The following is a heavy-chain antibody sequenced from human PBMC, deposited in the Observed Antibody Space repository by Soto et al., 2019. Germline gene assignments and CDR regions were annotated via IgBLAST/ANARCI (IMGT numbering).Heavy chain of an antibody. CDR2: ISWNSGSI. CDR1: GFTFDDYA. D-gene: IGHD3-9*01. CDR3: AKDNRPTNYRRYFSPDYYYYGMDV. J-gene: IGHJ6*02. V-gene: IGHV3-9*01. Sequence: GGSLRLSCAASGFTFDDYAMHWVRQAPGKGLEWVSGISWNSGSIGYADSVKGRFTISRDNAKNSLYLQMNSLRAEDTALYYCAKDNRPTNYRRYFSPDYYYYGMDVWGQGTTVTVSS.